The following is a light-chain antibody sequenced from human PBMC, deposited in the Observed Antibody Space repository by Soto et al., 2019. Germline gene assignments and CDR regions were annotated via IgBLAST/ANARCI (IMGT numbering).Light chain of an antibody. CDR2: GAF. J-gene: IGKJ1*01. Sequence: EIVLTQSPATLSLSPGERATLSCRASQSVSSYLAWYQQKPGQAPRLLIYGAFKRATGIPDRFSGSGSGTDFTLTISRMEPEDFAVYYCQQYGSSSITFGQGTKVDIK. V-gene: IGKV3-20*01. CDR3: QQYGSSSIT. CDR1: QSVSSY.